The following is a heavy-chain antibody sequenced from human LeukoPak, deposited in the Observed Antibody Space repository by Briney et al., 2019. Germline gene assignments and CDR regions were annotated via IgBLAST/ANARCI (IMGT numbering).Heavy chain of an antibody. CDR1: TFTFNTDP. J-gene: IGHJ6*03. D-gene: IGHD6-6*01. CDR3: AKDRLSSLYYYYMDV. Sequence: GRSLRLSCAASTFTFNTDPMHWVRQAPGKGLEWVAIISYESIQKYYADSVKGRLTISRDNSKNTLYLQMNSLRAEDTAVYYCAKDRLSSLYYYYMDVWGKGTTVTVSS. CDR2: ISYESIQK. V-gene: IGHV3-30*04.